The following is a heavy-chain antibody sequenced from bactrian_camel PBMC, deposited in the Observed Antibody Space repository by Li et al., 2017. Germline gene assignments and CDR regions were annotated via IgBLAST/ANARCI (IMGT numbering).Heavy chain of an antibody. V-gene: IGHV3S25*01. J-gene: IGHJ4*01. Sequence: QLVESGGGSVQAGGSLRLSCVASGDTYSSRCMAWFRQAPGQEREGVASIYTGGTTTYFADSVKGRFTISQDSAKNTVYLQMNSLKPEDTATYYCAADLEGDRRCMACVFSRACYWGQGTQVTVS. D-gene: IGHD1*01. CDR3: AADLEGDRRCMACVFSRACY. CDR2: IYTGGTTT. CDR1: GDTYSSRC.